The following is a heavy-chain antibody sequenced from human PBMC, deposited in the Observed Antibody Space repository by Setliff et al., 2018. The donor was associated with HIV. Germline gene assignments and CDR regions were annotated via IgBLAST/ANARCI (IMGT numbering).Heavy chain of an antibody. Sequence: GGSLRLSCAASGFIFSAYNMSWVRQSPGKGLEWVSTINWNGVTTYYADSVKGRFTISRDNAKNSLYLQMNSLRAEDTAVYYCARARGYYDSSGYNDYWGQGTLVTVSS. CDR1: GFIFSAYN. J-gene: IGHJ4*02. V-gene: IGHV3-20*04. D-gene: IGHD3-22*01. CDR2: INWNGVTT. CDR3: ARARGYYDSSGYNDY.